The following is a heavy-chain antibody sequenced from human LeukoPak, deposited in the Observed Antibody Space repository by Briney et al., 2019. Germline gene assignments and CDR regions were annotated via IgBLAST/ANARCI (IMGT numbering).Heavy chain of an antibody. D-gene: IGHD3-10*01. J-gene: IGHJ4*02. CDR2: ISFDGSQK. V-gene: IGHV3-30*02. CDR3: AKDRSLTSGTQFDY. CDR1: GFTFSNYG. Sequence: PGGSLRLSCAASGFTFSNYGMHWVRQAPGKGLEWVALISFDGSQKYYADSVKGRFTISRDNSKSTVYLRMNSLRVEDAAVYYCAKDRSLTSGTQFDYWGQGTLVTVSS.